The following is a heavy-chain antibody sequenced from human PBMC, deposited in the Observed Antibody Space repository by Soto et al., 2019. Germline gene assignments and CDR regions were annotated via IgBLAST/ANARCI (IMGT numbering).Heavy chain of an antibody. V-gene: IGHV3-23*01. CDR3: AKRAYGSDFDY. J-gene: IGHJ4*02. Sequence: EVQLLESGGGLVQPGGSLRLSCSASGFTFRSYAMSWVRQAPGKGLEWVSVISGSGDSKYYADSVKGRFTISRDNSKNTLYLQMNSLRVEDTAVYYCAKRAYGSDFDYWGQGTLVTVSS. CDR1: GFTFRSYA. D-gene: IGHD3-10*01. CDR2: ISGSGDSK.